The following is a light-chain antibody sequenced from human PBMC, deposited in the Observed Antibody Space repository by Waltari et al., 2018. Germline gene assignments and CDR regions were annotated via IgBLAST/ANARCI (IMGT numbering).Light chain of an antibody. CDR2: SNN. CDR1: SSNIGGNT. CDR3: AAWDDSLNGSVV. Sequence: QSVLTQPPSASGTPGQRVTISCSGSSSNIGGNTVIWYQQLQGTAPTLLIYSNNQRPSGVPDRFSGSKSGTSASLAISGLQAEDEADYYCAAWDDSLNGSVVFGGGTKLTVL. V-gene: IGLV1-44*01. J-gene: IGLJ2*01.